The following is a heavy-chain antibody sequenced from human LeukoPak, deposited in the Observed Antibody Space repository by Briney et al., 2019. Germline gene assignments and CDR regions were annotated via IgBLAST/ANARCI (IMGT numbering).Heavy chain of an antibody. J-gene: IGHJ4*02. CDR2: ISSSATTI. CDR1: GFPFSDFY. D-gene: IGHD7-27*01. Sequence: GGSLRLSCAASGFPFSDFYMSWIRQAPGKGLKWVSYISSSATTIYYTDSVKGRFTISRDNAKSSLYLQMNNLRAEDTAVYYCARDRWGKYYFDYWGLGTLVTVSS. CDR3: ARDRWGKYYFDY. V-gene: IGHV3-11*01.